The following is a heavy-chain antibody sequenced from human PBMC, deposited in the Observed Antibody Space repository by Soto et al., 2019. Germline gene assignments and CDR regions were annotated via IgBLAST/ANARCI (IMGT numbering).Heavy chain of an antibody. CDR2: ISGSGGST. V-gene: IGHV3-23*01. J-gene: IGHJ4*02. D-gene: IGHD3-22*01. CDR1: GFTFSSYA. Sequence: HPGGSLRLSCAASGFTFSSYAMSWVRQAPGKGLEWVSAISGSGGSTYYADSVKGRFTISRDNSKNTLYLQMNSLRAEDTAVYYCAKAGRYYDSSGSQRYFDYWGQGTLVTVSS. CDR3: AKAGRYYDSSGSQRYFDY.